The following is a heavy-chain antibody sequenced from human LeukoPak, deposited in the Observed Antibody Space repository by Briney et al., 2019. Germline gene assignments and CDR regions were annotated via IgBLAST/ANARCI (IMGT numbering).Heavy chain of an antibody. CDR3: ARTVVVPAAMVVSNWFDP. CDR2: ISAYNGNT. V-gene: IGHV1-18*01. J-gene: IGHJ5*02. CDR1: GYTFTSYD. D-gene: IGHD2-2*01. Sequence: ASVKVSCKASGYTFTSYDINWVRQATGQGLEWMGWISAYNGNTNYAQKLQGRVTMTTDTSTSTAYMELRSLRSDDTAVYYCARTVVVPAAMVVSNWFDPWGQGTLVTVSS.